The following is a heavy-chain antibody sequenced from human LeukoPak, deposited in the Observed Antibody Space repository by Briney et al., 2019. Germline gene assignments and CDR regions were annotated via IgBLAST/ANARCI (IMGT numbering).Heavy chain of an antibody. CDR3: AKNGVRGVYCPGVTGYLYFYYSMDA. CDR2: ISSTGGTT. Sequence: GGSLRLSCAASGLTFSSYGMSWVRQAPGKGLEWVSSISSTGGTTYYADSVKGRFTISRDNSKNTLYLQMNSLRAEDTAIYYCAKNGVRGVYCPGVTGYLYFYYSMDAGGKGPTFPI. D-gene: IGHD2-8*02. J-gene: IGHJ6*03. V-gene: IGHV3-23*01. CDR1: GLTFSSYG.